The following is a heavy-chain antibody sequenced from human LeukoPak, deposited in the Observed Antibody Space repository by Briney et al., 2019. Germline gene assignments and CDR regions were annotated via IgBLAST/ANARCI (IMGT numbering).Heavy chain of an antibody. CDR2: IGTIGDT. V-gene: IGHV3-13*01. Sequence: GGSLRLSCAASGFSFSTYDMHWVRQVSGKGLEWVSSIGTIGDTFYPGSVKGRSTISRENAKNSLYLQMNGLRAGDTAVYYCARSKVIDNAIAPGYVHVWGKGTTVTVSS. D-gene: IGHD2-21*01. J-gene: IGHJ6*04. CDR1: GFSFSTYD. CDR3: ARSKVIDNAIAPGYVHV.